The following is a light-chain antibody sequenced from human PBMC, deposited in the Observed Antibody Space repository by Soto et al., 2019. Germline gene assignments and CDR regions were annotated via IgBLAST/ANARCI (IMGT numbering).Light chain of an antibody. CDR1: QSVSSN. CDR3: QQYNDRPGT. CDR2: STS. Sequence: EIVMTQSPPTLSVSPGERATLSCRASQSVSSNLAWFQQKPGQAPRLLMYSTSTRATGIPVRFSGSGSGTEFTLTISSLQSEDFAVYYCQQYNDRPGTFGQGTKVQIK. V-gene: IGKV3-15*01. J-gene: IGKJ1*01.